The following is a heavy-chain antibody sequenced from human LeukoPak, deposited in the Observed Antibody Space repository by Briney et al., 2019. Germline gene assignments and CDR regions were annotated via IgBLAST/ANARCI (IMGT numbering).Heavy chain of an antibody. CDR1: GFTFSSYS. D-gene: IGHD6-13*01. V-gene: IGHV3-21*01. CDR3: ASASSHRIAAGGDY. Sequence: GGSLRLSCAASGFTFSSYSMNWVRQAPGKGLEWVSSISSNSSYIYYADSVKGRFTISRDNAKNTLYLQMNSLRAEDTAVYYCASASSHRIAAGGDYWGQGTLVTVSS. J-gene: IGHJ4*02. CDR2: ISSNSSYI.